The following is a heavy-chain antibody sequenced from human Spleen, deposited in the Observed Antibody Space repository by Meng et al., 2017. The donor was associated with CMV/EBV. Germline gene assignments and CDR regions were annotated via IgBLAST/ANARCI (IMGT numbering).Heavy chain of an antibody. V-gene: IGHV1-46*01. CDR1: GYTLTGYH. Sequence: ASVKVSCKASGYTLTGYHIHWVRQAPGQGLEWMGIMNPESGTTRYAQKFQGRVTMTRDTSTSTAYMEMSSLRFDDTAVYYCARPTRGYYALHIDDWGQGTLVTVS. D-gene: IGHD3-22*01. CDR2: MNPESGTT. J-gene: IGHJ4*02. CDR3: ARPTRGYYALHIDD.